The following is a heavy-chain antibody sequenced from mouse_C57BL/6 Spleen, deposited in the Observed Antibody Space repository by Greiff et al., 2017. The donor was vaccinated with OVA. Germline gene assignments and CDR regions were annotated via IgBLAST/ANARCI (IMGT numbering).Heavy chain of an antibody. J-gene: IGHJ2*01. V-gene: IGHV1-26*01. CDR3: AEGGLYGNYGFDY. CDR2: INPNNGGT. Sequence: VQLQQSGPELVKPGASVKISCKASGYTFTDYYMNWVKQSHGKSLEWIGDINPNNGGTSYNQKFKGKATLTVDKSSSTAYMELRSLTSEDSAVYYCAEGGLYGNYGFDYWGQGTTLTVSS. D-gene: IGHD2-1*01. CDR1: GYTFTDYY.